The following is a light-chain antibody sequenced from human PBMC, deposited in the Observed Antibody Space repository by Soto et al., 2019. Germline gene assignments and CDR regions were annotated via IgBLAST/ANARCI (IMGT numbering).Light chain of an antibody. CDR3: QQYYDTPLT. Sequence: DIVMTQSPDSLAVSPGERATINCKSSQNILYSSNNKNYLAWYQLKPGQPPKLLIYWASTRESGVPDRFSGSGSGTDFTLPISSLQAEDVAVSFCQQYYDTPLTFGGGTKVDIK. J-gene: IGKJ4*01. CDR1: QNILYSSNNKNY. CDR2: WAS. V-gene: IGKV4-1*01.